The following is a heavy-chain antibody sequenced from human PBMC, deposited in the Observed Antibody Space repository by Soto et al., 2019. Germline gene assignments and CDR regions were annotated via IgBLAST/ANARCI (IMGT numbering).Heavy chain of an antibody. Sequence: QVQLVQSGAEVKKPGASVKVSCKASGYTFTGFYMHWVRQAPGQGLEWMGWINPNSGGTNYAQKIQGRVTMTRDTSISTAYMELSRLRSDDTAVYYCARGGTYGEYDYWGQGTLVTVSS. CDR1: GYTFTGFY. J-gene: IGHJ4*02. V-gene: IGHV1-2*02. CDR3: ARGGTYGEYDY. D-gene: IGHD4-17*01. CDR2: INPNSGGT.